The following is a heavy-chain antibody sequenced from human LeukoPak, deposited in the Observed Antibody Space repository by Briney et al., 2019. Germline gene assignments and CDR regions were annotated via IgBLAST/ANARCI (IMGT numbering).Heavy chain of an antibody. V-gene: IGHV1-69*13. CDR2: IIPIFGTA. CDR1: GGTFSSYA. D-gene: IGHD3-9*01. Sequence: SVKVSCKASGGTFSSYAISWVRQAPGQGLEWMGGIIPIFGTANYAQKFQGRVTITADESTSTAYMELSSLRSEDTAVYYCARDHTYYDILTGYSFGAFDIWGQGTMVTVSS. CDR3: ARDHTYYDILTGYSFGAFDI. J-gene: IGHJ3*02.